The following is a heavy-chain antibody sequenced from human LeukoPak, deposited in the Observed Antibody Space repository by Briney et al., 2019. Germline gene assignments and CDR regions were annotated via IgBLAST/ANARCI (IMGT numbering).Heavy chain of an antibody. D-gene: IGHD3-16*01. CDR1: GFTFDDYG. CDR3: AKGFTYYYYGMDV. CDR2: INWNGGST. Sequence: GGSLRLSCAASGFTFDDYGMSWVRQAPGKGLEWVSGINWNGGSTGYADSVKGRFTISRDNAKNSLYLQMNSLRAEDTAVYYCAKGFTYYYYGMDVWGQGTTVTVSS. J-gene: IGHJ6*02. V-gene: IGHV3-20*04.